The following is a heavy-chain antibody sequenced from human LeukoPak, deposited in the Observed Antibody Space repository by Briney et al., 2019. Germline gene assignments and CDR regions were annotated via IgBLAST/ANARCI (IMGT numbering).Heavy chain of an antibody. CDR1: GFTFSSYA. V-gene: IGHV3-30-3*01. CDR3: ARGSYYDSSGYPDFDY. Sequence: PGRSLRLSCAASGFTFSSYAMHWVRQAPGKGLEWVPVISYDGSNKYYADSVKGRFTISRDNSKNTLYLQMNSLRAEDTAVYYCARGSYYDSSGYPDFDYWGQGTLVTVSS. CDR2: ISYDGSNK. D-gene: IGHD3-22*01. J-gene: IGHJ4*02.